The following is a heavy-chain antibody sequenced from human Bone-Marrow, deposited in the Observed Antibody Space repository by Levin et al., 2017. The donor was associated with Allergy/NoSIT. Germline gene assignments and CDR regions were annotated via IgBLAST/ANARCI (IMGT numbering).Heavy chain of an antibody. CDR3: ATAIWFGDFSYYFEY. J-gene: IGHJ4*02. D-gene: IGHD3-10*01. Sequence: GGSLRLSCEASGYSFTTYWIGWVRQMPGKGPEWMGIIYPHDSDTKYSPSFQGQVTISADKSSSTAYLQWDTLKASDTAMYYCATAIWFGDFSYYFEYWGQGTLVTVSS. V-gene: IGHV5-51*01. CDR1: GYSFTTYW. CDR2: IYPHDSDT.